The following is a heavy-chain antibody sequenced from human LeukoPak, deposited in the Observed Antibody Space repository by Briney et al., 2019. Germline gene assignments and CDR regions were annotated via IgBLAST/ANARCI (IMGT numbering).Heavy chain of an antibody. CDR1: GYTFTSYG. J-gene: IGHJ4*02. CDR3: ATGSAMVILDY. D-gene: IGHD5-18*01. Sequence: ASVKVSCKASGYTFTSYGISWVRQAPGQGLEWMGWISAYNGNTNYAQKLQGRVTITTDTSTSTAYMELRSLRSDYTAVYYCATGSAMVILDYWGQRTLVTVSS. CDR2: ISAYNGNT. V-gene: IGHV1-18*04.